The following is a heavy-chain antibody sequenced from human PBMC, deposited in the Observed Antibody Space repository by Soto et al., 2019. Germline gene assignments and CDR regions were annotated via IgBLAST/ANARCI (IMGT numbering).Heavy chain of an antibody. D-gene: IGHD1-7*01. V-gene: IGHV3-49*04. Sequence: PGGSLRLSCTASGFTFGDYAMSWVRQAPGKGLEWVGFIRSKAYGGTTEYAASVKGRFTISRDDSKSIAYLQMNSLKTEDTAVYYCTRVAPLELHFDYWGQGTLVTVSS. CDR3: TRVAPLELHFDY. CDR2: IRSKAYGGTT. J-gene: IGHJ4*02. CDR1: GFTFGDYA.